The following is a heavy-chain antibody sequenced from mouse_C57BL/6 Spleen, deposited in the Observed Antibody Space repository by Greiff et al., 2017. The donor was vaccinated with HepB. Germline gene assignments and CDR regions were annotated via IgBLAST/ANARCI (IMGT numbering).Heavy chain of an antibody. J-gene: IGHJ4*01. CDR1: GYAFSSYW. CDR2: IYPGDGDT. D-gene: IGHD1-1*01. Sequence: QVQLQQSGAELVKPGASVKISCKASGYAFSSYWMNWVKQRPGKGLEWIGQIYPGDGDTNYNGKFKGKATLTADKSSSTAYMQLRSLTSEASAVYFCASATVGAMDYWGQGTSVTVSS. CDR3: ASATVGAMDY. V-gene: IGHV1-80*01.